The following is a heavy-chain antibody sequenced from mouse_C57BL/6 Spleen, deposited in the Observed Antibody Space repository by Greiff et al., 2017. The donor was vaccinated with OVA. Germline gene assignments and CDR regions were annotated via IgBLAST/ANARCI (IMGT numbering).Heavy chain of an antibody. CDR1: GYTFTSYW. J-gene: IGHJ4*01. Sequence: QVQLQQPGAELVKPGASVKMSCKASGYTFTSYWITWVKQRPGQGLEWIGDIYHGSGSTNYNEKFKSKSTLTVYTSSSTAYMQLSSLTSEDSAVYYCARCRDYDDAMDYWGQGTSVTVSS. V-gene: IGHV1-55*01. D-gene: IGHD2-4*01. CDR3: ARCRDYDDAMDY. CDR2: IYHGSGST.